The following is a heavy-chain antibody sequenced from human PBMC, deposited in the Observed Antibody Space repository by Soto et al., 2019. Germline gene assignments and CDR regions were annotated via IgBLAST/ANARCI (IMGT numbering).Heavy chain of an antibody. Sequence: QVQLVQSGAEVKKPGASVKVSCKASGYTFTSYDINWVRQATGQGLEWMGWMNPNSGNTGYAQKFQGRVTMTRNTSISTAYMELSSLRSEDTAVYYCARGGYSSSWYQIRPFDYWGQGTLVTVSS. J-gene: IGHJ4*02. V-gene: IGHV1-8*01. CDR3: ARGGYSSSWYQIRPFDY. CDR2: MNPNSGNT. D-gene: IGHD6-13*01. CDR1: GYTFTSYD.